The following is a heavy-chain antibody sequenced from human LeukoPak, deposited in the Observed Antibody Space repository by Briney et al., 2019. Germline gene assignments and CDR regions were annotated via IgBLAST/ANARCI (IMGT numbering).Heavy chain of an antibody. Sequence: ASVTVSCTASGYTFTVYYMHWVRQAPGQGLEWMGWINPNSGGTNYAQKFQGRVTMTRDTSISTAYMELSRLRSDDTAVYYCAREGGTILTPNWFDPWGQGTLVTVSS. CDR1: GYTFTVYY. V-gene: IGHV1-2*02. CDR2: INPNSGGT. D-gene: IGHD3-16*01. CDR3: AREGGTILTPNWFDP. J-gene: IGHJ5*02.